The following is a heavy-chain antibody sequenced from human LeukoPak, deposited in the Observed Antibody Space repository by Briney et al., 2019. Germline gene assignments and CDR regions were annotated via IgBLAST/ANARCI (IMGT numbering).Heavy chain of an antibody. V-gene: IGHV3-30-3*01. Sequence: GGSLRLSCAASGFTFSSYAMHWVRQAPGKGLEWVAVISYDGSNKYYADSVKGRFTISKDNSKNALYLQMNSLRAEDTAVYYCAKDRYYYDSSGYTFDYWGQGTLVTVSS. J-gene: IGHJ4*02. CDR3: AKDRYYYDSSGYTFDY. CDR2: ISYDGSNK. CDR1: GFTFSSYA. D-gene: IGHD3-22*01.